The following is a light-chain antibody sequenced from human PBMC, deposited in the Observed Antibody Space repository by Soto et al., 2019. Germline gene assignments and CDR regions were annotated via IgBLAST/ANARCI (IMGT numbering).Light chain of an antibody. J-gene: IGKJ4*01. CDR3: QQTRSHPST. V-gene: IGKV1-9*01. CDR1: QGITSY. CDR2: GAS. Sequence: IQLTQSPSSLSASVGDSVTITCRASQGITSYLAWYQQKPGKAPNLLIYGASTLRSGVQSRFSGSGSATEFTLTIHSPQAEDFATYYCQQTRSHPSTFGGGTKVDIK.